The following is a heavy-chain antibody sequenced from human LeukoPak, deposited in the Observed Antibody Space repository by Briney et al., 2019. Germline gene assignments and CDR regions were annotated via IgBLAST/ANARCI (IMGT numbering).Heavy chain of an antibody. D-gene: IGHD3-22*01. V-gene: IGHV3-30*18. CDR1: GFKFRTYG. CDR2: ISNDERNT. Sequence: GGSLRLSCAASGFKFRTYGMTWVRQAPGKGLEWVSIISNDERNTHYVDSVEGRFTISRDNSKNMLYLQMNSLTVEDTAIYYCAKNLYDDSGYYPNDALDVWGRGTMVIVSS. CDR3: AKNLYDDSGYYPNDALDV. J-gene: IGHJ3*01.